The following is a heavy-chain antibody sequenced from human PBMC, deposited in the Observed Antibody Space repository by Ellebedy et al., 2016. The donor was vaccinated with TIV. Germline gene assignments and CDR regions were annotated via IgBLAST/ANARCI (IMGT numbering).Heavy chain of an antibody. J-gene: IGHJ4*02. CDR1: GFTFASYE. CDR3: ARDAAALLRRSHSDY. D-gene: IGHD6-25*01. Sequence: GESLKISXSASGFTFASYEMTWVRQAPGKGLEWVSSISYSSSHIYYSDLVKGRFTISRDNAKNSLYLQMDSLRAEDTAVYYCARDAAALLRRSHSDYWGRGTLVTVSS. V-gene: IGHV3-21*01. CDR2: ISYSSSHI.